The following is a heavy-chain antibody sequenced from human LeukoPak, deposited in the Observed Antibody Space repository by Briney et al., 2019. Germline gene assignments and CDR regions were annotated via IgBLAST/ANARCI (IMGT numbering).Heavy chain of an antibody. CDR3: ARYNYGYDALDF. CDR1: GASIISTNW. V-gene: IGHV4-4*02. D-gene: IGHD5-18*01. J-gene: IGHJ3*01. Sequence: SETLSLTCNVSGASIISTNWWNWVRQPPGKGLEWIGEICQSGYTKYNPSLKSRVTISVDKSKNQFSLRLNSVTAADTAVYYCARYNYGYDALDFWGQGTMVTVSS. CDR2: ICQSGYT.